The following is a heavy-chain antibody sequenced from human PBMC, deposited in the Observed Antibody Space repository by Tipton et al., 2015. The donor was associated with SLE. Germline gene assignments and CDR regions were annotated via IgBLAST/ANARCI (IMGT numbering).Heavy chain of an antibody. CDR2: IYYGNT. Sequence: TLSLTCTVSGGSISSYYWSWIRQPPGKGLEWIGYIYYGNTKYNPSLKSRVTISVDTSKNQFSLKLSSVTAADTAVYYCAQYSIGLYYGMDVWGQGTAVTVSS. CDR3: AQYSIGLYYGMDV. CDR1: GGSISSYY. J-gene: IGHJ6*02. D-gene: IGHD6-19*01. V-gene: IGHV4-59*07.